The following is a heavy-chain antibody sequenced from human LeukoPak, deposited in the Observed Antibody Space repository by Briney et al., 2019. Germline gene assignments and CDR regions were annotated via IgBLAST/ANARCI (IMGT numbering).Heavy chain of an antibody. Sequence: SSETLSLTCSVSGGSISTYYWSWIRQPPGEGLEWIGSIYYSGSTNYNPSLKSRVTISVDTSKNQFSLKVSSVTAADTAVYYCARQQTGGGNWFDPWGQGTLVTVSS. V-gene: IGHV4-59*08. J-gene: IGHJ5*02. CDR1: GGSISTYY. CDR2: IYYSGST. D-gene: IGHD1-14*01. CDR3: ARQQTGGGNWFDP.